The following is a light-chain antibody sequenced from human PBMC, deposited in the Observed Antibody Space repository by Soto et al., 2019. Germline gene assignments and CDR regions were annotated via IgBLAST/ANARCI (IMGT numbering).Light chain of an antibody. V-gene: IGLV1-44*01. J-gene: IGLJ2*01. Sequence: QSVLTQPPSASGTPGQSVTISCSGSSSNIGTNTVSWYQQLPGTAPKLLIYSNNERPSGVTDRFSGSKSGTSASLAISGLQSEDEAVYYCAAWDDSLNGGVFGGGTQLTVL. CDR2: SNN. CDR3: AAWDDSLNGGV. CDR1: SSNIGTNT.